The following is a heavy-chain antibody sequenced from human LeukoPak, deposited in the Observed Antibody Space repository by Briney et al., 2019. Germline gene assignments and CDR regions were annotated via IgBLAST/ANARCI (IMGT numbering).Heavy chain of an antibody. V-gene: IGHV4-59*01. D-gene: IGHD3-22*01. CDR1: GGSISSYY. J-gene: IGHJ3*02. CDR3: ARDVNYDSSGYYYHAFDI. Sequence: PSETLSLTCTVSGGSISSYYWSWIRQPPGKGLECIGYIYYSGSTNYNPSLKSRVTISVDTSKNQFSLKLSSVTAADTAVYYCARDVNYDSSGYYYHAFDIWGQGTMVTVSS. CDR2: IYYSGST.